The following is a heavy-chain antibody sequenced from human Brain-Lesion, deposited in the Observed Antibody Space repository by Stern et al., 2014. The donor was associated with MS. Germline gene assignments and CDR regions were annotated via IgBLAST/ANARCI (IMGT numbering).Heavy chain of an antibody. Sequence: VQLVESGAEVKKPGASVKVSCKVSGYTLTELSMHWVRQAPSKGLEWMGGFDPEDGETIYAQKFQGRVTMTEETSTDTAYMELSSLRSEDTAVYYCATLSPGAGGNYYRHFDYWGQGTLVTVSS. CDR3: ATLSPGAGGNYYRHFDY. D-gene: IGHD1-26*01. V-gene: IGHV1-24*01. J-gene: IGHJ4*02. CDR1: GYTLTELS. CDR2: FDPEDGET.